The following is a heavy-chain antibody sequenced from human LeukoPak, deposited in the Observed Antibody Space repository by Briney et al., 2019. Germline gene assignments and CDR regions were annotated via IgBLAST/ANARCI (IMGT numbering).Heavy chain of an antibody. D-gene: IGHD5-18*01. CDR1: GYTFTSYA. CDR3: ARGYSYGYSFFDY. CDR2: INAGNGIT. J-gene: IGHJ4*02. Sequence: GASVKVSCKASGYTFTSYAMHWVRQAPGQRLEWMGWINAGNGITKYSQKFQGRVTITRDTSASTAYMELSSLRSEDTAVYYCARGYSYGYSFFDYWGQGTLVTVSS. V-gene: IGHV1-3*01.